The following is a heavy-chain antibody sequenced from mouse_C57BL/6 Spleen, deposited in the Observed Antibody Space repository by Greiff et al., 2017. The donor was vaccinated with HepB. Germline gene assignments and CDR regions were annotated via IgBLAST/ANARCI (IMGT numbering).Heavy chain of an antibody. D-gene: IGHD1-1*01. V-gene: IGHV5-4*03. CDR3: ARSRDDGSSYPGYFDG. CDR2: ISDGGSYT. J-gene: IGHJ1*03. Sequence: DVKLVESGGGLVKPGGSLKLSCAASGFTFSSYAMSWVRQTPEKRLEWVATISDGGSYTYYPDNVKGRFTISRDNAKNNRYLQMSHLKSEDTAMDCGARSRDDGSSYPGYFDGWGTGTTVTVAS. CDR1: GFTFSSYA.